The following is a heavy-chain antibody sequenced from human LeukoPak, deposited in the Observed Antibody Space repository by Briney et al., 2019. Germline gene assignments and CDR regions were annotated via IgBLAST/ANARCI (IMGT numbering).Heavy chain of an antibody. CDR2: ISASGSST. CDR1: GFTLTNYA. Sequence: PGGSLRLSCATSGFTLTNYAMHWVRQAPGKGLEWVSTISASGSSTKYADSVKGRFTISRDSSRNTVYLQLNGLRAEDTAVYYCAKPGYADSQGGYLDYWGQGLMVTVST. D-gene: IGHD2-2*01. CDR3: AKPGYADSQGGYLDY. V-gene: IGHV3-23*01. J-gene: IGHJ4*02.